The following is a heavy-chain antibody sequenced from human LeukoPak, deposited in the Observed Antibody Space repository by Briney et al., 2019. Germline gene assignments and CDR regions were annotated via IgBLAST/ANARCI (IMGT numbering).Heavy chain of an antibody. CDR1: GGSISSSSYY. D-gene: IGHD3-10*01. CDR2: IYYSGST. CDR3: ARHLWVTMVRGVITPFDY. V-gene: IGHV4-39*01. Sequence: NPSETLSLTCTVSGGSISSSSYYWGWIRQPPGKGLEWIGSIYYSGSTYYNPSLKSRVTISVDTSKNQFSLKLSSVTAADTAVYYCARHLWVTMVRGVITPFDYWGQGTLVTVSS. J-gene: IGHJ4*02.